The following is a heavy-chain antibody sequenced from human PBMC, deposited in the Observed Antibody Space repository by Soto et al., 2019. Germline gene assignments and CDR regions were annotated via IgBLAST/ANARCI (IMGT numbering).Heavy chain of an antibody. CDR2: ISGSGGST. CDR1: GFTFSSYA. V-gene: IGHV3-23*01. J-gene: IGHJ4*02. D-gene: IGHD3-3*01. Sequence: PGGSLRLSCAASGFTFSSYAMSWVRQAPGKGLEWVSAISGSGGSTYYADSVKGRFTISRDNSKNTLYLQMNSLRAEDTAVYYCAKDPYYDFWSGVGGFDYWGQGTLVTVSS. CDR3: AKDPYYDFWSGVGGFDY.